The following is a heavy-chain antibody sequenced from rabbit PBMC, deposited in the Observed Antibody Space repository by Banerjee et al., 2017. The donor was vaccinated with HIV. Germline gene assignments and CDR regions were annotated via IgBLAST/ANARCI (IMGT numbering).Heavy chain of an antibody. J-gene: IGHJ6*01. Sequence: QEQLVESGGGLVKPGGSLTLTCTASGFDFSGSYWICWVRQAPGKGLEWIAYIYPDYGTTDYATWVNGRFTISLDNAQNTVFLRMTSLTAADTATYFCARVTGYGSTSGYYIPLKLWGPGTLVTVS. V-gene: IGHV1S45*01. CDR2: IYPDYGTT. CDR1: GFDFSGSYW. CDR3: ARVTGYGSTSGYYIPLKL. D-gene: IGHD1-1*01.